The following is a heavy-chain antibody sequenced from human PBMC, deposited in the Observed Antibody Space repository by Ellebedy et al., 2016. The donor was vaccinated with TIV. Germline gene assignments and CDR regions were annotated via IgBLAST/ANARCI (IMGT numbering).Heavy chain of an antibody. Sequence: GESLKISCAASGFTFSSYAMSWVRQAPGKGLEWVSSIFKSGATTYYADSVKGRFTIYSDNSKNTLSLQMNSLRAEDTAVYFCAKLAGVHPWYFDYWGQGTLATVSS. CDR1: GFTFSSYA. J-gene: IGHJ4*02. D-gene: IGHD2-15*01. CDR2: IFKSGATT. V-gene: IGHV3-23*01. CDR3: AKLAGVHPWYFDY.